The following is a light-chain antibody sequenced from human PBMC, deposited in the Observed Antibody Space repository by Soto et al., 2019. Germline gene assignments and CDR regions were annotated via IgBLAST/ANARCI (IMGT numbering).Light chain of an antibody. CDR1: QSVIRY. V-gene: IGKV3-11*01. CDR3: QRRVNWPWT. CDR2: DAS. J-gene: IGKJ1*01. Sequence: DIFLTQSPATLSLSPGERAALSCRASQSVIRYLAWYQQRPGQAARLLIYDASYRATGMPARFSGSGSGTDFSRTICSLEPEDFAVYYCQRRVNWPWTFGQGTKVNIK.